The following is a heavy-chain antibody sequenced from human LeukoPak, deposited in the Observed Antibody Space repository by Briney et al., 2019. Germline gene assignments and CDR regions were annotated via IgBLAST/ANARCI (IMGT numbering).Heavy chain of an antibody. Sequence: GASVKVSCKASGYTFTGYYMHWVRQAPGQGLEWMGWINPNSGGTNYAQKFQGRVTMTRDTSISTAYMELSRLRSDDTALYYCAKGRLDPNLVLDSWGQGTLVTVSS. J-gene: IGHJ4*02. CDR3: AKGRLDPNLVLDS. D-gene: IGHD2-8*02. CDR1: GYTFTGYY. V-gene: IGHV1-2*02. CDR2: INPNSGGT.